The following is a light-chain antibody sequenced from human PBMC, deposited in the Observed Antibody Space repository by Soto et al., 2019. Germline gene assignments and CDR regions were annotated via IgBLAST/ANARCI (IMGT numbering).Light chain of an antibody. CDR3: QQRSKWRT. Sequence: EIVLTQSPATLSLSPGERATLSCRASQSVSGYLAWYQQKPGQAPRLLIYDASKRATGIPARFSGSGFGTDVTLTISSLEPEDFAVYYCQQRSKWRTFGQGTKVEIK. CDR2: DAS. J-gene: IGKJ1*01. CDR1: QSVSGY. V-gene: IGKV3-11*01.